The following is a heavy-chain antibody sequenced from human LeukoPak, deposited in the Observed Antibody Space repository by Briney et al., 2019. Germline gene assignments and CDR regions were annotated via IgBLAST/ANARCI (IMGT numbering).Heavy chain of an antibody. D-gene: IGHD2-8*01. CDR2: INPSGGGT. CDR3: ARDMLAVPSNWFDP. J-gene: IGHJ5*02. CDR1: GYTFTSYY. V-gene: IGHV1-46*01. Sequence: ASVKVSCKASGYTFTSYYIHWVRQAPGQGLEWMGVINPSGGGTSYAQEFQSRVTMTRDTSTSTVYMDLRSLRSEDTAVYFCARDMLAVPSNWFDPWGQGTLVTVSS.